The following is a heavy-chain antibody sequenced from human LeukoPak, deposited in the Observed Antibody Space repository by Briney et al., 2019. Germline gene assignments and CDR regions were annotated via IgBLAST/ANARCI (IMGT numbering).Heavy chain of an antibody. V-gene: IGHV3-48*03. J-gene: IGHJ4*02. CDR1: GFSFSSYE. D-gene: IGHD1-26*01. Sequence: GGSLRLSCAASGFSFSSYEMNWVRQAPGKGLQWISYIRGGGDEIYYGDSVKDRFTVSRDNAKNSLYLQMNSLRAEDTAVYYCAREGIVGATTDYWGQGTLVTVSS. CDR3: AREGIVGATTDY. CDR2: IRGGGDEI.